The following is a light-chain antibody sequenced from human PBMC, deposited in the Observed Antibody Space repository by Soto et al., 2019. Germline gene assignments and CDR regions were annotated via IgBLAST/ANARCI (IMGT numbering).Light chain of an antibody. Sequence: QSALTQPASVSGSPGQSITISCTGTSSDVGGYKYVSWYQQHPDKAPKLIIFEVSNRPSGISSRFSGSKSGNTASLTISGLQAEDEADYYCCSYVGSTIVLFGGGTKLTVL. CDR1: SSDVGGYKY. CDR2: EVS. V-gene: IGLV2-14*01. J-gene: IGLJ2*01. CDR3: CSYVGSTIVL.